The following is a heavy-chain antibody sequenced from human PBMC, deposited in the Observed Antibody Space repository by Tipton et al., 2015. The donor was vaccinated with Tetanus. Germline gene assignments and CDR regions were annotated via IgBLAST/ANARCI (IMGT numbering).Heavy chain of an antibody. CDR2: INPNSGCT. V-gene: IGHV1-2*02. D-gene: IGHD3-16*01. CDR3: ARAGGSWYDYVWGSFYFDS. J-gene: IGHJ4*02. CDR1: GYTFTGYY. Sequence: QLVQSGAEVKKPGASVKVSCKASGYTFTGYYMHWVRQAPGQALEWMGWINPNSGCTSYAQKYQGRVTMTRGTSISTAYMELSRLRSDDTAVYYCARAGGSWYDYVWGSFYFDSWGQGTLVPVSS.